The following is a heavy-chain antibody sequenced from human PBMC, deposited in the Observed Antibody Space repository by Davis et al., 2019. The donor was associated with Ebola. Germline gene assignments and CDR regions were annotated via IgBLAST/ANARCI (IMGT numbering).Heavy chain of an antibody. CDR1: GYTFTDYL. D-gene: IGHD3-10*01. Sequence: ASVKVSCKASGYTFTDYLMHWVRQAPGQGLEWMGLINPSIGNTSFAQKFQGRVTLTRDTSTSTVHMDLNSLKSEDTAIYYCASGEFVDFWGQGTLVTVSS. V-gene: IGHV1-46*01. J-gene: IGHJ4*02. CDR3: ASGEFVDF. CDR2: INPSIGNT.